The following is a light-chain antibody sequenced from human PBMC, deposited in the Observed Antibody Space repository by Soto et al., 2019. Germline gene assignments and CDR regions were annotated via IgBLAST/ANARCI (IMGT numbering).Light chain of an antibody. CDR2: DAS. CDR1: QSVSSY. Sequence: EFVLTQSPSTLSLSASERVPLXRRASQSVSSYLAWYQQKPGQAPRLLIYDASNRATGIPARFSGTGSGTDFTLTINNLEPEDFAVYYCQVRTNWSIAFGRGTRLEIK. V-gene: IGKV3-11*01. J-gene: IGKJ5*01. CDR3: QVRTNWSIA.